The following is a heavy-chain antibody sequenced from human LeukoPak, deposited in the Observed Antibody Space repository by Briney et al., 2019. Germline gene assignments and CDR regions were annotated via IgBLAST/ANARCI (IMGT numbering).Heavy chain of an antibody. Sequence: ASVKVSCKASGYTFTSYGISWVRQAPGQGLEWMGWISAYNGNTNYAQKLQGRVTLTTDTSTTTAYMELRSLRSDDTAVYYCARDWLESYCFDYWGQGTLVTVSS. J-gene: IGHJ4*02. D-gene: IGHD3-3*01. V-gene: IGHV1-18*01. CDR1: GYTFTSYG. CDR2: ISAYNGNT. CDR3: ARDWLESYCFDY.